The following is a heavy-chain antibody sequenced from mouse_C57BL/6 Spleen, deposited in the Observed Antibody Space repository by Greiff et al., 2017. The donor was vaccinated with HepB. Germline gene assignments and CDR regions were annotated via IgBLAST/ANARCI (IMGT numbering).Heavy chain of an antibody. V-gene: IGHV1-85*01. CDR1: GYTFTSYD. Sequence: VKLVESGPELVKPGASVKLSCKASGYTFTSYDINWVKQRPGQGLEWIGWIYPRDGSTKYNEKFKGKATLTVDTSSSTAYMELHSLTSEDSAVYFCARSGDWYFDVWGTGTTVTVSS. D-gene: IGHD3-1*01. J-gene: IGHJ1*03. CDR3: ARSGDWYFDV. CDR2: IYPRDGST.